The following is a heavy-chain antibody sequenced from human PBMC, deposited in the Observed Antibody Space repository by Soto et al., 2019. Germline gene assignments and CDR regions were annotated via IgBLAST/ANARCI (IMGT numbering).Heavy chain of an antibody. CDR3: ARTRTWDASITEGPHGMDV. D-gene: IGHD6-6*01. J-gene: IGHJ6*01. V-gene: IGHV3-7*04. CDR2: IKHDGSEK. CDR1: GFSFENYW. Sequence: HPGGSLRLSCAASGFSFENYWMSWVRQAPGKGLEWVANIKHDGSEKYFVDSVKGRFTISRDNAKNSVYLQMNSLRAEDTAVYYCARTRTWDASITEGPHGMDVWGKGTTVTVSS.